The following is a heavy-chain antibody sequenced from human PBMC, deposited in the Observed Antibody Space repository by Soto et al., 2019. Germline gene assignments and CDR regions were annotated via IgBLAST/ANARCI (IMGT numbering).Heavy chain of an antibody. CDR2: ISYDGRNK. CDR3: AKDWGGEGYSSASTIDY. D-gene: IGHD3-10*01. J-gene: IGHJ4*02. Sequence: PVGALRLSCAAPGFPFSSYGMHWVRQAPGKGLERVAVISYDGRNKYYADSVKGRFTISRDNSKNTLYLQMNSLRAEDTAVYYCAKDWGGEGYSSASTIDYWGQGTLVTVSS. V-gene: IGHV3-30*18. CDR1: GFPFSSYG.